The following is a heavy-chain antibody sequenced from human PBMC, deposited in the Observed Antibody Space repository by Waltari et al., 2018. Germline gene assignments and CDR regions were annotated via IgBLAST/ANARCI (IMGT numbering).Heavy chain of an antibody. J-gene: IGHJ4*02. V-gene: IGHV4-39*07. D-gene: IGHD3-3*01. CDR2: NYYSGST. Sequence: QLQLQESGPGLVKPSETLSLTCTVSGGSISSSSYYWGWIRQPPGKGLEWIGSNYYSGSTSYNPARKRRVTISVDTSKNQFSLKLSSVTAAYTAVYYCASRRNPYDFWSCYYLDYWGQGTLVTVSS. CDR1: GGSISSSSYY. CDR3: ASRRNPYDFWSCYYLDY.